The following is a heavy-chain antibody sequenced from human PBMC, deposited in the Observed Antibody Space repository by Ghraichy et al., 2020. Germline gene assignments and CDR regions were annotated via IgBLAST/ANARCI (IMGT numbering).Heavy chain of an antibody. CDR3: ARRGDYGDYVILEY. CDR1: GYSFINYW. V-gene: IGHV5-51*01. D-gene: IGHD4-17*01. J-gene: IGHJ4*02. Sequence: GESLNISCKGFGYSFINYWIAWVRQMPGKGLEWMGIIYPDSSATRHSPSFQGQVTMSVDTSINTAYLEWGSLKASDTAMYYCARRGDYGDYVILEYWGQGTLVTVSS. CDR2: IYPDSSAT.